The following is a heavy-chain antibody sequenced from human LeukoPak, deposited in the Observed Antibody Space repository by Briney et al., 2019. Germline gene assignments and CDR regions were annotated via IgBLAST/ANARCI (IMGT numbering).Heavy chain of an antibody. J-gene: IGHJ6*03. V-gene: IGHV6-1*01. D-gene: IGHD3-10*01. CDR2: TYYRSKWYN. CDR3: ARGEIRPGPYYYYYYYMDV. Sequence: HSQTLSLTYALSGDNVSSNSAAWNWIRQSPSRGLEWLGRTYYRSKWYNDYAVSVKSRITINPDTSKNQFSLQLNSVTPEDTAVYYCARGEIRPGPYYYYYYYMDVWGKGTTVTVSS. CDR1: GDNVSSNSAA.